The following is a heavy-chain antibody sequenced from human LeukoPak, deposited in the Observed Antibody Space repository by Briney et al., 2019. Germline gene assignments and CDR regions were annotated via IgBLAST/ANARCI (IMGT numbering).Heavy chain of an antibody. D-gene: IGHD3-10*01. CDR2: IYSGGST. CDR3: ARPLWFGELSQDY. V-gene: IGHV3-53*01. CDR1: GFTVSSNY. Sequence: GGSLRLSCAASGFTVSSNYMSWVRQAPGKGLEWVSVIYSGGSTYYADSVKDRFTISRDNSKNTLYLQMNSLRAEDTAVYYCARPLWFGELSQDYWGQGTLVTVS. J-gene: IGHJ4*02.